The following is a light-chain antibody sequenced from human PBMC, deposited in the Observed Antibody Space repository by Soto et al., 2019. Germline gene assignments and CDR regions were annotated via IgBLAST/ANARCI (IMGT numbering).Light chain of an antibody. J-gene: IGKJ5*01. CDR2: GVS. CDR3: QQYGSSPLIT. Sequence: GLSQSPGTLSLYKGQRATHSCRASQRLSASDIAWYQQKPGQAPKFLIYGVSSRATGIPDRFSGSGSGTDFTLTISRLEPEDFAVYHCQQYGSSPLITFGQGTRLEI. CDR1: QRLSASD. V-gene: IGKV3-20*01.